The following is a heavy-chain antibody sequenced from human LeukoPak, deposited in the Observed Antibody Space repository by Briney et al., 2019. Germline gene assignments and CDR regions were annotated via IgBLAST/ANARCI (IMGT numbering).Heavy chain of an antibody. V-gene: IGHV3-9*01. CDR3: TKDFYGSYEN. Sequence: GGSLRLSCAASGFTFDDYAMHWVRQAPGKGLEWVSGISWNSGSIGYADSVKGRFTISRDNAKNSLYLQMNSLKTEDSALYYCTKDFYGSYENWGQGTLVTVSS. D-gene: IGHD3-10*01. CDR1: GFTFDDYA. J-gene: IGHJ4*02. CDR2: ISWNSGSI.